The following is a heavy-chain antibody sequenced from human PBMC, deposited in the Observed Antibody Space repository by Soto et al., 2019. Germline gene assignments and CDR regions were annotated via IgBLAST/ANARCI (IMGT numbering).Heavy chain of an antibody. CDR3: ARGDIAAAGPYYFDY. CDR2: IKQDGSEK. V-gene: IGHV3-7*04. Sequence: GGSLRLSCAASGFTFSSYWMSWVRQAPGKGLEWVANIKQDGSEKYYVDSVKGRFTISRGNAKNSLYLQMNSLRAEDTAVYYCARGDIAAAGPYYFDYWGQGTLVTV. J-gene: IGHJ4*02. CDR1: GFTFSSYW. D-gene: IGHD6-13*01.